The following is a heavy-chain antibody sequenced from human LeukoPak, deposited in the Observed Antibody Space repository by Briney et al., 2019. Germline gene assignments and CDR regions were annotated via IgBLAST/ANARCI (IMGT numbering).Heavy chain of an antibody. CDR1: GGSISSSSYY. V-gene: IGHV4-39*01. D-gene: IGHD3-22*01. J-gene: IGHJ4*02. CDR3: ARQGGGYYYDSSGYYWKGFDY. Sequence: SETLSLTCTVSGGSISSSSYYWGWIRQPPGKGLEWIESIYYSGSTYYNPSLKSRVTISVDTSKNQFSLKLSSVTAADTAVYYCARQGGGYYYDSSGYYWKGFDYWGQGTLVTVSS. CDR2: IYYSGST.